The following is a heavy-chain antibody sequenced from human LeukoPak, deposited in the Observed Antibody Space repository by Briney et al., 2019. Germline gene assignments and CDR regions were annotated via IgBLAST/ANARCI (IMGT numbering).Heavy chain of an antibody. Sequence: SQTLSLTCAISGDSVSGNRATWNWLRQSPSRGLEWLGRIYYRSKWYSDYAVSVKGRITINPDTSKNQFSLLLNSVTPEDTAVYFCGRAEHDWGSDYWGQGTQVTVSS. V-gene: IGHV6-1*01. CDR3: GRAEHDWGSDY. J-gene: IGHJ4*02. D-gene: IGHD3-9*01. CDR1: GDSVSGNRAT. CDR2: IYYRSKWYS.